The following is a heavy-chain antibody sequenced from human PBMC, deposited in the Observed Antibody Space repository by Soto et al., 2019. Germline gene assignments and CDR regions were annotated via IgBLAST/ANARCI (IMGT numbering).Heavy chain of an antibody. CDR1: GFTFSNAW. J-gene: IGHJ6*02. Sequence: GGSLRLSCAASGFTFSNAWMNWVRQAPGKGLEWVGRIKSKTDGGTTDYAAPVKGRFTISRDDSKNTLYLQMNSLKTEDTAVYYCTTKRADYDILTGYYAPSYYYYGMDVWGQGTTVTVS. V-gene: IGHV3-15*07. CDR3: TTKRADYDILTGYYAPSYYYYGMDV. CDR2: IKSKTDGGTT. D-gene: IGHD3-9*01.